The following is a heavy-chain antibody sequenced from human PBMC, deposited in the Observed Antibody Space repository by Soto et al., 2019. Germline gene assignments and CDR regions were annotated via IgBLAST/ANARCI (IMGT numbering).Heavy chain of an antibody. D-gene: IGHD6-19*01. CDR2: IYHGGTT. CDR3: ARVHVMVVAGSTFDY. V-gene: IGHV4-39*07. J-gene: IGHJ4*01. CDR1: GGSINTGDYY. Sequence: SETLSLTCTVSGGSINTGDYYWSWIRQPPGKGPEWIASIYHGGTTFYNPSLKSRITISVDTSNNQFSLKLTSVTAADTAVYYCARVHVMVVAGSTFDYWGHGTLVTVSS.